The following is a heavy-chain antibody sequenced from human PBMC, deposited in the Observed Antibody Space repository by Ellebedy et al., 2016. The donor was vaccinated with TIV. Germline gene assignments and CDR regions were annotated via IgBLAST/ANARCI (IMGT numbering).Heavy chain of an antibody. J-gene: IGHJ5*02. D-gene: IGHD3-9*01. CDR1: GGTFSSYA. CDR3: ARVTIGWFDP. Sequence: AASVKVSCKASGGTFSSYAISWVRQAPGQGLEWMGGIIPIFGTANYAQKFQGRVTITADESTSTAYMELSSLRSEDTAVYYCARVTIGWFDPWGQGTLVTVSS. CDR2: IIPIFGTA. V-gene: IGHV1-69*13.